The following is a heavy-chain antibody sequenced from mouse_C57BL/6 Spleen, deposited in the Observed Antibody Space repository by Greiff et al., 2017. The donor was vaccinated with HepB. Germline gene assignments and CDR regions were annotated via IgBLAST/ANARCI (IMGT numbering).Heavy chain of an antibody. CDR2: INPSTGGT. J-gene: IGHJ1*03. V-gene: IGHV1-42*01. CDR3: ARRPLYYDYDGWYFDV. Sequence: EVQLQQSGPELVKPGASVKISCKASGYSFTGYYMNWVKQSPEKSLEWIGEINPSTGGTTYNQKFKAKATLTVDKSSSTAYMQLKSLTSEDSAVYDCARRPLYYDYDGWYFDVWGTGTTVTVSS. CDR1: GYSFTGYY. D-gene: IGHD2-4*01.